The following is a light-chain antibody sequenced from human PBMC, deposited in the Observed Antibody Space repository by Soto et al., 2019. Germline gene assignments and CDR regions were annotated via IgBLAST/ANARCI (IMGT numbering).Light chain of an antibody. CDR3: QSYDSSLSGLVV. Sequence: SYELSQPPSVSVALGQTATISCGGSNIGSASVHWYQQKSGQAPVLVVYDDSERPSGIPERFSGSKSGTSASLAITGLQAEDEADYYCQSYDSSLSGLVVFGGGTNITVL. V-gene: IGLV3-21*02. CDR1: NIGSAS. CDR2: DDS. J-gene: IGLJ2*01.